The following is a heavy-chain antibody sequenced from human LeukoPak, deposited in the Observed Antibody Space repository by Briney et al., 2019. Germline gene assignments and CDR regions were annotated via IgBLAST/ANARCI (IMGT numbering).Heavy chain of an antibody. J-gene: IGHJ3*02. V-gene: IGHV4-39*01. CDR3: ARGPRSWNDGIDAFDI. Sequence: SETLSLTCTVSGGSISRSSYYWGWIRQPPGKGLEWIGSIYYSGSTYYNPSLKSRVTISVDTSKNQFSLKLSSVTAADTAVYYCARGPRSWNDGIDAFDIWGQGTMVTVSS. D-gene: IGHD1-1*01. CDR2: IYYSGST. CDR1: GGSISRSSYY.